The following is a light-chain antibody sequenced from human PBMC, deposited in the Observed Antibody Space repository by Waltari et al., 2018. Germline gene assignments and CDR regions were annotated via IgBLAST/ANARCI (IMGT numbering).Light chain of an antibody. CDR1: QSVLDSPNNKNC. CDR3: QQYYTTPRT. J-gene: IGKJ1*01. V-gene: IGKV4-1*01. CDR2: RAS. Sequence: DIVMTQSPDSLAVSLGERATINCKSSQSVLDSPNNKNCLAWYQQRPGQPPKLRIYRASTRESGVPDRFSGSGSGTDFTLTISSLQAEDVAVYYCQQYYTTPRTFGQGTKVEIK.